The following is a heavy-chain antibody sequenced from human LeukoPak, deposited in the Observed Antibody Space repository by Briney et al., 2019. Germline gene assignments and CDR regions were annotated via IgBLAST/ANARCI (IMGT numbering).Heavy chain of an antibody. Sequence: GGSLRLSCAASGFTFSSYGMSWVRQAPGKGLEWVSTIIGSAVNTYYADSVKGRFTISRDDSKNTVYLQMNSLRAEDTAVYSCAKYTSGTSYRGLDQWGQGTLVTVSS. D-gene: IGHD3-10*01. CDR3: AKYTSGTSYRGLDQ. V-gene: IGHV3-23*01. CDR2: IIGSAVNT. J-gene: IGHJ4*02. CDR1: GFTFSSYG.